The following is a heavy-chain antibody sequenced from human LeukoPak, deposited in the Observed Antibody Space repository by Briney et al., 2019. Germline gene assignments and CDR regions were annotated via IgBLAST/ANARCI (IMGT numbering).Heavy chain of an antibody. V-gene: IGHV3-74*01. CDR1: GFTFSSSW. J-gene: IGHJ4*02. D-gene: IGHD3-16*01. Sequence: PGGSLRLSCAASGFTFSSSWMTWVRQVPGEGLVWVSHIIQDGSVTSYADSVKGRFTISRDNAKNTVYLQLNNLRAEDTAVYYCATDDYRGLGYWGQGTLVTVSS. CDR2: IIQDGSVT. CDR3: ATDDYRGLGY.